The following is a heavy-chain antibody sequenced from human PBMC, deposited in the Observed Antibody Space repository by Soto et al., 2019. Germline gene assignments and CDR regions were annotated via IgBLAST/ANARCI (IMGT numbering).Heavy chain of an antibody. CDR2: IIPIFGTA. CDR3: ASHCGGYCYTASYYFSGMDV. J-gene: IGHJ6*02. CDR1: GGTFSSYA. Sequence: QVQLVQSGAEVKKPGSSVKVSCKASGGTFSSYAISWVRQAPGQGLEWMGGIIPIFGTANYAQKFQGRVPIPADESTSTAYMELSSLRSEAPPVYYCASHCGGYCYTASYYFSGMDVLCQVPTFTVSS. V-gene: IGHV1-69*12. D-gene: IGHD2-21*02.